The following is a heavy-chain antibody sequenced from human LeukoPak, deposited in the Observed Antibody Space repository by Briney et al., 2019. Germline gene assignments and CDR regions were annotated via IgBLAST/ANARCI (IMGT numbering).Heavy chain of an antibody. V-gene: IGHV3-53*01. D-gene: IGHD1-26*01. CDR2: IYSGGST. J-gene: IGHJ4*02. CDR3: ARGIYVGATNFDY. Sequence: PGGSLRLSCASTGFTVSSNYMTWVREAPGKALEWVSVIYSGGSTYYADSVKGRFTISRDNSKSTLYIQMNSLRAEDTAVYYCARGIYVGATNFDYWGQGTLVTVSS. CDR1: GFTVSSNY.